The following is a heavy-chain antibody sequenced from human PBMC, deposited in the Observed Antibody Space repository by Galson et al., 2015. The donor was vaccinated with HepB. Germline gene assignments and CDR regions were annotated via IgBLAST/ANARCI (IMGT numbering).Heavy chain of an antibody. CDR1: GFTFSSYG. CDR2: ISYDGSNK. V-gene: IGHV3-30*18. J-gene: IGHJ4*02. Sequence: SLRLSCAASGFTFSSYGMHWVRQAPGKGLEWVAVISYDGSNKYYADSVKGRFTISRDNSKNTLYLQMNSLRAEDTAVYYCAKDLIGGATRYDQGDYWGQGTLVTVSS. CDR3: AKDLIGGATRYDQGDY. D-gene: IGHD1-26*01.